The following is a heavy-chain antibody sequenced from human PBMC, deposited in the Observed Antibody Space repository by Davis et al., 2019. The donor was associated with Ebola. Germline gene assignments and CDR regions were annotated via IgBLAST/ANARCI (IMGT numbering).Heavy chain of an antibody. J-gene: IGHJ1*01. CDR2: INTATGNT. D-gene: IGHD4-17*01. CDR3: ARDWEEGGEYRYFQH. CDR1: GYTFTTST. V-gene: IGHV1-3*04. Sequence: ASVKVSCKASGYTFTTSTMHWVRQAPGQGLEWMGWINTATGNTKYSQKFQGTLSITRDTSASTAYMELSSLRSEDTAVYYCARDWEEGGEYRYFQHWGQGTLVTVSS.